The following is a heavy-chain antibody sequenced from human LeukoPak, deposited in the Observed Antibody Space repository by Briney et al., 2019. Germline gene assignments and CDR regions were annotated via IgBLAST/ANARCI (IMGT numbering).Heavy chain of an antibody. CDR3: ARVWYYYLGYYYYGMDV. CDR2: IYYSGST. CDR1: GGSISSSSYY. V-gene: IGHV4-39*07. J-gene: IGHJ6*02. Sequence: SETLSLTCTVSGGSISSSSYYWGWIRQPPGKGLEWIGSIYYSGSTYYNPSLKSRVTISVDTSKNQFSLKLSSVTAADTAVYYCARVWYYYLGYYYYGMDVWGQGTTVTVSS. D-gene: IGHD3-10*01.